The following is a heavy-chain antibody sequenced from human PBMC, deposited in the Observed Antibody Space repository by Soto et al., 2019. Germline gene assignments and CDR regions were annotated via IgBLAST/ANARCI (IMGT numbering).Heavy chain of an antibody. V-gene: IGHV1-18*01. D-gene: IGHD2-2*01. CDR3: AGDGGGRYCSSTSCYENNWFDP. J-gene: IGHJ5*02. CDR2: ISAYNGNT. CDR1: GYTFTSYG. Sequence: QVQLVQSGAEVKKPGASVKVSCKASGYTFTSYGISWVRQAPGQGLEWMGWISAYNGNTNYAQKLQGRVTMTTDTPTSTAYMGLRSLRSDDTAVYYCAGDGGGRYCSSTSCYENNWFDPWGQGTLVTVSS.